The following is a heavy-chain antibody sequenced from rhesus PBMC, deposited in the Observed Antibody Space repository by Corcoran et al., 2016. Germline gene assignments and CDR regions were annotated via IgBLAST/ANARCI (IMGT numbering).Heavy chain of an antibody. D-gene: IGHD2-27*01. Sequence: QVQLQESGPGVVKPSETLSLTCAVSGGSISDSYRWSWIRQPPGKGLEWIGYIYGSSTNTNYNPSLKSRVTSSKDTSKNQCSLKLSAVTAADTAVYYCARDIWAPVVFTARGVGLYFDYCGQGDLVTVSS. CDR1: GGSISDSYR. CDR3: ARDIWAPVVFTARGVGLYFDY. CDR2: IYGSSTNT. V-gene: IGHV4S10*01. J-gene: IGHJ4*01.